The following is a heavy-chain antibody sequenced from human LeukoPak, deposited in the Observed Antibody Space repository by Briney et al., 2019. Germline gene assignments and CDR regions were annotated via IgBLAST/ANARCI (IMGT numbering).Heavy chain of an antibody. CDR1: GGSISSYY. CDR3: ARDHLGPYYYYGMDV. CDR2: IYYSGST. Sequence: SETLSLTCTVSGGSISSYYWSWLRQPPGKGLEWIGYIYYSGSTNYNPSLKSRVTISVDTSKNQFSLKLSSVTAADTAVYYCARDHLGPYYYYGMDVWGQGTTVTVSS. D-gene: IGHD3-16*01. V-gene: IGHV4-59*01. J-gene: IGHJ6*02.